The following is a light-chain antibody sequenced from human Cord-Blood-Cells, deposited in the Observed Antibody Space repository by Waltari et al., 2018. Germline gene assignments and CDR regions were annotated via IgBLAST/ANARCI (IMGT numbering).Light chain of an antibody. Sequence: DIQMTQSPSSLSASVGDRVTITCRASQSISSYLNWYQQIPGKAPKLLIYAASSLQSGVPSKFSGSRSGTDFTLTISSLQPEDFATYYCQQSYSTPLTFGGGTKVEIK. J-gene: IGKJ4*01. V-gene: IGKV1-39*01. CDR2: AAS. CDR3: QQSYSTPLT. CDR1: QSISSY.